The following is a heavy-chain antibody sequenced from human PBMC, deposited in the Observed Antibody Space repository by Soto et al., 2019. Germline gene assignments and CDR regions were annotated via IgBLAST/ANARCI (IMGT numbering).Heavy chain of an antibody. D-gene: IGHD2-8*01. Sequence: SGPTLVNPTQTLTLTCTFSGFSLSTSGVGVGWIRQPPGKALEWLAPIYWNDDKRYSPSLKSRLTITKDTSKNQVVLTLTNMDPVDTATYYCAQGASQSLGYRQVYAAQYYFDYWGQRTLDLVSS. CDR1: GFSLSTSGVG. CDR2: IYWNDDK. V-gene: IGHV2-5*01. CDR3: AQGASQSLGYRQVYAAQYYFDY. J-gene: IGHJ4*02.